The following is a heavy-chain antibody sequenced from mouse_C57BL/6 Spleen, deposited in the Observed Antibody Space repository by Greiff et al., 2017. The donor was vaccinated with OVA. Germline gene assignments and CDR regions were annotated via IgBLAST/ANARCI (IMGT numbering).Heavy chain of an antibody. V-gene: IGHV3-6*01. J-gene: IGHJ3*01. CDR3: ARGSGSPFAY. CDR1: GYSITSGYY. CDR2: ISYDGSN. Sequence: DVKLQESGPGLVKPSQSLSLTCSVTGYSITSGYYWNWIRQFPGNKLEWMGYISYDGSNNYNPSLKNRISITRDTSKNQFFLKLNSVTPEDTATYYCARGSGSPFAYWGQGTLVTVSA. D-gene: IGHD1-1*01.